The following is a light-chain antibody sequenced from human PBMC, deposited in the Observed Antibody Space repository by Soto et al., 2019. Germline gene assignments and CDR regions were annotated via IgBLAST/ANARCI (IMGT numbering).Light chain of an antibody. CDR2: EVS. CDR1: RSDVGAYDY. J-gene: IGLJ1*01. V-gene: IGLV2-14*03. CDR3: SSYPSSSTRV. Sequence: QSVLTQPASVSVSPGQSIAISCIGTRSDVGAYDYVSWYQQHPDRAPKLMIYEVSNRPSGVSNRFSGSKSVNTATLTISVLQAEDEADYYCSSYPSSSTRVFGTGTKVTVL.